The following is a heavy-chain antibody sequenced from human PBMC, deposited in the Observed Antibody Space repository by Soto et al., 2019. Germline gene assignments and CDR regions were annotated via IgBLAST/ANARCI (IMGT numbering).Heavy chain of an antibody. CDR2: ISGRGGST. J-gene: IGHJ6*02. CDR1: GFTFSSYA. D-gene: IGHD2-8*01. Sequence: EVQLLESGGGLVQPGGSLRLSCAASGFTFSSYAMSWVRQAPGKGLEWVSGISGRGGSTYYADSVKGRFTISRDNSKNTVYPQMNSLIAEDTAVYHRAKAGYATDYYYGLDVWGQGTAVTVSS. V-gene: IGHV3-23*01. CDR3: AKAGYATDYYYGLDV.